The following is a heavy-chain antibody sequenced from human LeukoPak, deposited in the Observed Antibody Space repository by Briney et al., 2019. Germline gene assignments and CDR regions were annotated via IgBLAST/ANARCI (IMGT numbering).Heavy chain of an antibody. Sequence: GGSLRLSCAASGFTVSGNDMHWVRQIIGKGLEWVSAISIAGVAYYPGSVKGRFIISRENAKNSLYLQMNSLRAGDTAVYYCARARHREGFKSSWYDYWGQGTLVTVSS. J-gene: IGHJ4*02. CDR1: GFTVSGND. V-gene: IGHV3-13*01. CDR2: ISIAGVA. D-gene: IGHD6-13*01. CDR3: ARARHREGFKSSWYDY.